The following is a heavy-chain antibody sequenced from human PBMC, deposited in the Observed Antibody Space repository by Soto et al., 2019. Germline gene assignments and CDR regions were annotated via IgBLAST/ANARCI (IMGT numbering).Heavy chain of an antibody. J-gene: IGHJ6*02. CDR3: AREIHELLWFGELSPIGMDV. CDR1: GFTFSSYA. D-gene: IGHD3-10*01. V-gene: IGHV3-30-3*01. Sequence: GSLRLSCAASGFTFSSYAMHWVRQAPGKGLEWVAVISYDGSNKYYADSVKGRFTISRDNSKNTLYLQMNSLRAEDTAVYYCAREIHELLWFGELSPIGMDVWGQGTTVTVSS. CDR2: ISYDGSNK.